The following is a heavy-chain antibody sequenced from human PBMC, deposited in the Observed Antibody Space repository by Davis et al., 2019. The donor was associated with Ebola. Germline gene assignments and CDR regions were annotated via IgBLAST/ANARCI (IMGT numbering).Heavy chain of an antibody. CDR3: ATSPYGEPGY. J-gene: IGHJ4*02. CDR2: ISSSSSTI. D-gene: IGHD1-14*01. CDR1: GFTFGDYA. V-gene: IGHV3-48*03. Sequence: GESLKISCTASGFTFGDYAMNWVRQAPGKGLEWVSYISSSSSTIYYADSVKGRFTISRDNAKNSLYLQMNSLRAEDTAFYYCATSPYGEPGYWGPGTLVTVSS.